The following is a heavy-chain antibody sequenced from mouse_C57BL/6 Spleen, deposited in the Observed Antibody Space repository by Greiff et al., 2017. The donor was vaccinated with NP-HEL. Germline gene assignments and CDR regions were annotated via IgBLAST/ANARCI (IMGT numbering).Heavy chain of an antibody. CDR2: INYDGSST. CDR3: ARDGGSPGYFDY. CDR1: GFTFSDYY. V-gene: IGHV5-16*01. D-gene: IGHD1-1*02. J-gene: IGHJ2*01. Sequence: EVKLVESEGGLVQPGSSMKLSCTASGFTFSDYYMAWVRQVPEKGLEWVANINYDGSSTYYLDSLKSRFIISRDNAKNILYLQMSSLKSEDTATYYCARDGGSPGYFDYWGQGTTLTVSS.